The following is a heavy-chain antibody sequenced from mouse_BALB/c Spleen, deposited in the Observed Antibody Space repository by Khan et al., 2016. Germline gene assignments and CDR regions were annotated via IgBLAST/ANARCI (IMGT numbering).Heavy chain of an antibody. CDR2: ISYSGST. J-gene: IGHJ4*01. D-gene: IGHD2-4*01. CDR1: GYSITSDYA. Sequence: EVQLQESGPGLVKPSQSLSLTCTVTGYSITSDYAWNWIRQFPGNKLEWMGYISYSGSTSYNPSLKSRISITRDTSKNQFFLQLNSVTTEDTATDYCARWGDYETYYAMDYWGQGTSVTVSS. V-gene: IGHV3-2*02. CDR3: ARWGDYETYYAMDY.